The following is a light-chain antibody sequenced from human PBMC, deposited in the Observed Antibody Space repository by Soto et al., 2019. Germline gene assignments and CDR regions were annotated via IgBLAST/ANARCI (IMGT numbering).Light chain of an antibody. Sequence: DIQMTQSQSSVSASVGDRVTITCRASQGIGSWLAWYQQKPGKAPKLLIYAASSLQGAVPSRFRGRGSGTDFTLTISSLQPEDYATYYCHQANSFPYTFGQGTKLEIK. CDR3: HQANSFPYT. CDR1: QGIGSW. J-gene: IGKJ2*01. CDR2: AAS. V-gene: IGKV1D-12*01.